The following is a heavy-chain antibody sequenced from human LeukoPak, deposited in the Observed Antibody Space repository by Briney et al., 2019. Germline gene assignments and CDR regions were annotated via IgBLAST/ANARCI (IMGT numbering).Heavy chain of an antibody. Sequence: SETLSLTCTVSGGSISSYYWSWIRQPPGKGLEWIGYIYYSGSTNYNPSLKSRVTISVDTSKNQFSLKLSSVTAADTAVYYCARVNRKYSSSSGAFDIWGQGTMVTVSS. V-gene: IGHV4-59*01. CDR1: GGSISSYY. CDR3: ARVNRKYSSSSGAFDI. CDR2: IYYSGST. D-gene: IGHD6-6*01. J-gene: IGHJ3*02.